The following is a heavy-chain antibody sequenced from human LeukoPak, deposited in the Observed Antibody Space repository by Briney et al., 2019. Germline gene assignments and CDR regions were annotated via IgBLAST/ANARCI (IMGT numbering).Heavy chain of an antibody. Sequence: PSETLSLTCTVSGGSISSSSYYWGWIRQPPGKGLEWIGSIYYSGSTYYNPSLKSRVTISVDTSKNQFSLKLSSVTAADTAVYYCAREWELLNWGQGTLVTVSS. CDR1: GGSISSSSYY. D-gene: IGHD1-26*01. V-gene: IGHV4-39*07. CDR3: AREWELLN. CDR2: IYYSGST. J-gene: IGHJ4*02.